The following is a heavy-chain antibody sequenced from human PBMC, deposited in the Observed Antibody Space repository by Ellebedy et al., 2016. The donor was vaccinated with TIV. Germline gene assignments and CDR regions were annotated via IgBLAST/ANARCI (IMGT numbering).Heavy chain of an antibody. CDR2: INPSGGST. V-gene: IGHV1-46*01. CDR1: GYTFTSYY. Sequence: ASVKVSXXASGYTFTSYYIHWVRQAPGQGLEWMGMINPSGGSTSYAQKFQGRLTMTRDTSTSTVYMELSSLRSEDTAVYFCARDLYQRGVGWFDPWGQGTLVTVSS. D-gene: IGHD1-26*01. CDR3: ARDLYQRGVGWFDP. J-gene: IGHJ5*02.